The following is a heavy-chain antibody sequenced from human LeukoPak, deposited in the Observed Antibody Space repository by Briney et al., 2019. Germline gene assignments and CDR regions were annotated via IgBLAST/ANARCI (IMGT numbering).Heavy chain of an antibody. CDR3: ALKTFGVVYCFDY. V-gene: IGHV3-30*04. J-gene: IGHJ4*02. D-gene: IGHD2-8*01. CDR2: ISDDGINQ. CDR1: GFTFSSYA. Sequence: GGALRLSCAPSGFTFSSYAMHWVRQDPGKGLEWAALISDDGINQYYALSVKGRFFISRDTTKNTLYLHLNILRLEDPGLYYFALKTFGVVYCFDYWGRGTLVTVSS.